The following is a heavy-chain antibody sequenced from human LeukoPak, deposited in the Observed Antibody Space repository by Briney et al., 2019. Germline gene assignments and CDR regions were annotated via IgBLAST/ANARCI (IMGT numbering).Heavy chain of an antibody. Sequence: SETLSLTCTVSGGSISGYYWSWIRQSPGKGLVWIGYMYYSGSTNYNPSLKSRVTISVDTSKNQFSLKLSSVTAADTAVYYCANGRSGWYFDYWGQGTLVTVSS. J-gene: IGHJ4*02. CDR2: MYYSGST. CDR1: GGSISGYY. D-gene: IGHD6-19*01. V-gene: IGHV4-59*01. CDR3: ANGRSGWYFDY.